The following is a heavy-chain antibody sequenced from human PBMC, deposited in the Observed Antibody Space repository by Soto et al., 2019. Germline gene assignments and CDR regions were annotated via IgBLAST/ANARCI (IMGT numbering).Heavy chain of an antibody. CDR2: TYYRSNWYT. J-gene: IGHJ5*01. Sequence: QIHLQQSGPGLVKPSQTLSLTCAISGDSVSTNSATWDWIRQSPSRGLEWLGRTYYRSNWYTDYAVSVKGRXTXSPXTSNNQLSLQLNSVTPDDTAVYYCARLIGNSWLDSWGQGTLVTVSS. CDR3: ARLIGNSWLDS. V-gene: IGHV6-1*01. D-gene: IGHD2-8*01. CDR1: GDSVSTNSAT.